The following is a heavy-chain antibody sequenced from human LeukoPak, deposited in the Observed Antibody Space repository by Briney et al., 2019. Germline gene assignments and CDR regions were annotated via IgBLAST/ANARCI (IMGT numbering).Heavy chain of an antibody. Sequence: SVKVSCKASGGTFSSYAISWVRQAPGQGLEWMGGIIPIFGTANYAQKFQGRVTITADESTSTAYMGLSSLRSEDTAVYYCARCQRILEWFPFDYWGQGTLVTVSS. J-gene: IGHJ4*02. D-gene: IGHD3-3*01. CDR1: GGTFSSYA. CDR2: IIPIFGTA. CDR3: ARCQRILEWFPFDY. V-gene: IGHV1-69*13.